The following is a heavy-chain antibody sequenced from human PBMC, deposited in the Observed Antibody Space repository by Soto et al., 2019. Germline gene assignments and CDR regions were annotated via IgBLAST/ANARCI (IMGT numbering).Heavy chain of an antibody. J-gene: IGHJ4*02. D-gene: IGHD2-2*01. V-gene: IGHV3-74*01. CDR1: GFTFSSYW. CDR2: INSDGSST. CDR3: ARDSITSCYDY. Sequence: GGSLRLSCAASGFTFSSYWMHWVRQAPGKGLVWVSRINSDGSSTSYADSVKGRFTISRDNDKNTLNLQMNSLRAEDTAVYYCARDSITSCYDYWGQGTLVTVSS.